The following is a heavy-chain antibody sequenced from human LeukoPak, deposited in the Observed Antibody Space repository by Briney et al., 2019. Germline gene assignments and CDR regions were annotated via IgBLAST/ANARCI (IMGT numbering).Heavy chain of an antibody. CDR1: GFTFPRYW. Sequence: PGGSLRLSCAASGFTFPRYWMSWVRQAPGKGLEWVANINQDGSEKKYMDSVKGRFTISRDNAKNSLYLQMNSLRAEDTAVYYCARWEMATITGDFWGQGSLVTVSS. CDR2: INQDGSEK. D-gene: IGHD5-24*01. J-gene: IGHJ4*02. V-gene: IGHV3-7*01. CDR3: ARWEMATITGDF.